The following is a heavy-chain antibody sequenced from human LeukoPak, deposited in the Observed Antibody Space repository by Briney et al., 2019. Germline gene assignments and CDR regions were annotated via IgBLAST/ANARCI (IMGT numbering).Heavy chain of an antibody. V-gene: IGHV1-2*02. CDR3: ATDRGPWLVFCY. Sequence: ASVKVSCKASGYTFTGYYMHWVRQAPGQGLEWMGWINPNSGGTNYAQKFQGRVTMTRDTSISTAYMELSSLRSEDTAVYYCATDRGPWLVFCYWGQGTLVTVSS. J-gene: IGHJ4*02. CDR2: INPNSGGT. CDR1: GYTFTGYY. D-gene: IGHD6-19*01.